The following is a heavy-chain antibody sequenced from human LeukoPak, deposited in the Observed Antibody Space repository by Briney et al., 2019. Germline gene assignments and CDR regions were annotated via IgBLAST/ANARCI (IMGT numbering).Heavy chain of an antibody. CDR3: ARHDAGIAARPFDN. CDR2: IHASGPT. J-gene: IGHJ4*02. D-gene: IGHD6-6*01. CDR1: GGSISTYY. Sequence: SETLSLTCTVSGGSISTYYWSWIRRPPGKGLEWIAYIHASGPTNYNPSLKSRITISVDTSKNQFSLRLSSVTAADTAVYYCARHDAGIAARPFDNWGQGTLVTVSS. V-gene: IGHV4-4*09.